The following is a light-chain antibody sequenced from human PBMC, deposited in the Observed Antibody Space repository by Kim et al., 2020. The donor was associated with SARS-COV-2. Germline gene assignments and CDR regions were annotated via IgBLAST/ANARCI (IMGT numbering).Light chain of an antibody. CDR2: EVI. CDR3: SSYGGSDNVV. CDR1: NNDVGGFDY. J-gene: IGLJ3*02. V-gene: IGLV2-8*01. Sequence: QSALTQPPSASGSPGQSVTISCTGTNNDVGGFDYVSWYQHLPGKAPKLIIYEVIKRPSGVSNRFSGSKSGNTASLTVSWLLPEDEGFYYCSSYGGSDNVVFGGGTQLTVL.